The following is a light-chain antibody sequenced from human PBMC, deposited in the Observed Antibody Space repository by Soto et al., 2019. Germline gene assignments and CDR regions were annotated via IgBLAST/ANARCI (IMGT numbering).Light chain of an antibody. J-gene: IGKJ4*01. V-gene: IGKV1-27*01. CDR3: HQYYHAPT. Sequence: DIQLTQSPSSLSASVGDRVTITCRASQAISSYLAWYQQKPGKVPELLIYATSTLQSGAPSRFSGSGSGTDFTLTISSLQPGAVATYYCHQYYHAPTFGGGTKVEIK. CDR1: QAISSY. CDR2: ATS.